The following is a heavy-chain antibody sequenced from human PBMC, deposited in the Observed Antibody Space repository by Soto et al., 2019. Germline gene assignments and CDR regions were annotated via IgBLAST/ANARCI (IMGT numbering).Heavy chain of an antibody. V-gene: IGHV3-11*01. J-gene: IGHJ6*02. CDR2: MSGSGDAI. CDR1: GFTFSDYY. Sequence: GGSLRLSXTTSGFTFSDYYMTWVRQAPGKGLEWISYMSGSGDAIYYADSVKGRFTISRDNAKNSLHLEMNSLRVEDTAMYYCVRGNFYYGMDVWGQGTTVTVSS. CDR3: VRGNFYYGMDV.